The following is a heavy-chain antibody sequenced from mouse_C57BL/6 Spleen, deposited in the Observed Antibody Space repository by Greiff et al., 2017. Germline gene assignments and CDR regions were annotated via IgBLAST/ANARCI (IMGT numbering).Heavy chain of an antibody. D-gene: IGHD2-3*01. CDR1: GFTFSSYG. CDR2: LSSGGSYT. Sequence: LKQSGGDLVKPGGSLKLSCAASGFTFSSYGMSWVRQTPDKRLEWFATLSSGGSYTYYPDSVKGRFSISRDNAKNTLYLQMSSLKSEDTAMYYCERGDGYFFAYWGQGTLVTVSA. V-gene: IGHV5-6*02. J-gene: IGHJ3*01. CDR3: ERGDGYFFAY.